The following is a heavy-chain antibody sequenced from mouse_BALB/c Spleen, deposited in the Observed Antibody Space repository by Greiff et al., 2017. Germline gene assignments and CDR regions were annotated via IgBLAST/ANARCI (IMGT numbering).Heavy chain of an antibody. D-gene: IGHD2-1*01. CDR1: GYTFTSYY. CDR2: INPSNGGT. CDR3: TSTGDGNYDYAMDY. V-gene: IGHV1S81*02. Sequence: VQLQQSGAELVKPGASVKLSCKASGYTFTSYYMYWVKQRPGQGLEWIGEINPSNGGTNFNEKFKSKATLTVDKSSSTAYMQLSSLTSEDSAVYYCTSTGDGNYDYAMDYWGQGTSVTVSS. J-gene: IGHJ4*01.